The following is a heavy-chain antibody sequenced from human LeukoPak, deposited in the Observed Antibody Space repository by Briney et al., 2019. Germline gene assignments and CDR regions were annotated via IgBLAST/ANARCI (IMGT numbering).Heavy chain of an antibody. Sequence: AASVKVSCKASGYTFTGYYIHWVRQAPGQGLEWMGWINPNSGDTNYAQNFQGRVTLTRDTSISTAYMELSRLRSDDTAVYYCASDHIGGGGGFDYWGQGTLVTVSS. CDR1: GYTFTGYY. V-gene: IGHV1-2*02. J-gene: IGHJ4*02. CDR2: INPNSGDT. D-gene: IGHD2-21*01. CDR3: ASDHIGGGGGFDY.